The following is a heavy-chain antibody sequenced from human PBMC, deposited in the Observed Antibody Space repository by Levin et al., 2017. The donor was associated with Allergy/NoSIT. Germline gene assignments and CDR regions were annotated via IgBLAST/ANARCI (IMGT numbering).Heavy chain of an antibody. CDR3: ATQRPPVLTTQTFDY. D-gene: IGHD1-1*01. CDR2: IKQDGSEK. CDR1: GFTFSSYW. Sequence: LSLTCAASGFTFSSYWMSWVRQAPGKGLEWVANIKQDGSEKYYVDSVKGRFTISRDNAKNSLYLQMNSLRAEDTAVYYCATQRPPVLTTQTFDYWGQGTLVTVSS. V-gene: IGHV3-7*01. J-gene: IGHJ4*02.